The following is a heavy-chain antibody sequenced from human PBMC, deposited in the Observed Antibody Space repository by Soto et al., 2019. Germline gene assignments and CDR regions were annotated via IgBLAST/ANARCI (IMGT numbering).Heavy chain of an antibody. D-gene: IGHD5-12*01. J-gene: IGHJ4*02. CDR2: IHYNENT. Sequence: QVQLQVSGPGLVKPSETLSLTCTVSGDSISAYSWSWVRQPPGKGLEWIGNIHYNENTKYNPSLKSRVTMSVDTSKNQFSLRLISVTAADTAIYFCAREGNLGRWLQPLDFWGQGTLVTVSS. V-gene: IGHV4-59*01. CDR3: AREGNLGRWLQPLDF. CDR1: GDSISAYS.